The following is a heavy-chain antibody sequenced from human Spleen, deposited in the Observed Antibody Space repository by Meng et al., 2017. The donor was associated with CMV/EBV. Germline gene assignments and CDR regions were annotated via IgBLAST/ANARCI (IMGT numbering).Heavy chain of an antibody. CDR3: AKFPCARCYSDFDY. CDR1: GFTFSSYW. D-gene: IGHD2-2*02. CDR2: IKQDGSEK. V-gene: IGHV3-7*03. Sequence: GGSLRLSCAASGFTFSSYWMSWVRQAPGKGLEWVANIKQDGSEKYYVDSVKGRFTISRDNSKSALYLQMNSLRAEDTAVYYCAKFPCARCYSDFDYWGQGTLVTVSS. J-gene: IGHJ4*02.